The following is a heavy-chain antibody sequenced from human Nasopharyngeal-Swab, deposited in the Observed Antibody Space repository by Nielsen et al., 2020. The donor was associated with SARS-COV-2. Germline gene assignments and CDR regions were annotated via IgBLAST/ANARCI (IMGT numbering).Heavy chain of an antibody. D-gene: IGHD6-6*01. CDR3: ARLGIAARWGY. CDR2: IYYSGST. Sequence: GSLRLSCTVSGGSISSSSYYWGWIRQPPGKGQEWIGSIYYSGSTYYNPSLKSRVTISVDTFKNQFSLKLSSVTAADTAVYYCARLGIAARWGYWGQGTLVTVSS. CDR1: GGSISSSSYY. J-gene: IGHJ4*02. V-gene: IGHV4-39*01.